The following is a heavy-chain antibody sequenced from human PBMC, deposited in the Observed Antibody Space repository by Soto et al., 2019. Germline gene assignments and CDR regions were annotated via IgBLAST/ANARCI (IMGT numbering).Heavy chain of an antibody. D-gene: IGHD1-26*01. CDR2: ISYDGSNK. J-gene: IGHJ3*02. Sequence: QVQLVESGGGVVQPGRSLRLSCAASGFTFSSYGMHWVRQAPGKGLEWVAVISYDGSNKYYADSVKGRFTISRDNSKNTLYLQMNSPRPEDTAVYYCAKDQGGASDSFDIWGQGTMVTVSS. CDR3: AKDQGGASDSFDI. CDR1: GFTFSSYG. V-gene: IGHV3-30*18.